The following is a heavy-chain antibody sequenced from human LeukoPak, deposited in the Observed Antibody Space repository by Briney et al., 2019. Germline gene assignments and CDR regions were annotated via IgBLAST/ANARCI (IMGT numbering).Heavy chain of an antibody. CDR1: GGSIISGDYY. CDR2: IYNSGST. Sequence: SETLSLTCTVSGGSIISGDYYWSWIRQPPGKGLEWIGYIYNSGSTYYNPSLKSRVTISVDTSKNQFSLKPSSVSAADTAVYYCARERDAGSFDYWGQGTLVTVSS. D-gene: IGHD6-13*01. CDR3: ARERDAGSFDY. J-gene: IGHJ4*02. V-gene: IGHV4-30-4*01.